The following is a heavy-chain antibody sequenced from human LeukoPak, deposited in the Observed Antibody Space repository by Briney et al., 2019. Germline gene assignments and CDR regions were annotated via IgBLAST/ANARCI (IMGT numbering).Heavy chain of an antibody. D-gene: IGHD4-17*01. Sequence: TGGSLRLSCAASGFTFSSYSMNWVRQAPGKGLEWVSSISSSITYIYYADSVRGRFTISRDNAKNSLYLQMNSLRAEDTAVYYCASPGAYGDYVGYYFDYWGQGTLVTVSS. V-gene: IGHV3-21*01. CDR1: GFTFSSYS. CDR3: ASPGAYGDYVGYYFDY. J-gene: IGHJ4*02. CDR2: ISSSITYI.